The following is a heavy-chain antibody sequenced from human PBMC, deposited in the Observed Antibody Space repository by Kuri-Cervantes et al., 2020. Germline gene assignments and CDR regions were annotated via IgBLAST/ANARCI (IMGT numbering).Heavy chain of an antibody. CDR2: IYYTGIT. V-gene: IGHV4-59*11. CDR3: ARDGGGRYYDILTGYHHNFYFDY. CDR1: DYSISSDHY. J-gene: IGHJ4*02. D-gene: IGHD3-9*01. Sequence: SETLSLTCVVSDYSISSDHYWSWIRQPPGKGLEWIGYIYYTGITKYNPSLKSRVTISVDMSKKQISLKLSSVTAADTAVYYCARDGGGRYYDILTGYHHNFYFDYWGQGTLVTVSS.